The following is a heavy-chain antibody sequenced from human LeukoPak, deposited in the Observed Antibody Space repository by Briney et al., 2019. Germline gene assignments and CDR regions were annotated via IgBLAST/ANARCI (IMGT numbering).Heavy chain of an antibody. CDR1: GFTFSSYS. V-gene: IGHV3-21*01. CDR2: ISSSSSYI. CDR3: ARSIAAAVYFDY. D-gene: IGHD6-13*01. J-gene: IGHJ4*02. Sequence: AGRSLRLSCAASGFTFSSYSMNWVRQAPGKGLEWVSSISSSSSYIYYADSVKGRFTISRDNAKNSLYLQMNSLRAEDTAVYYCARSIAAAVYFDYWGQGTLVTVSS.